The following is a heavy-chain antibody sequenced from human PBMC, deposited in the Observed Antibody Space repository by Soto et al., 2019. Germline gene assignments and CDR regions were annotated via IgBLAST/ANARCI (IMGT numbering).Heavy chain of an antibody. CDR1: GYTLTELS. V-gene: IGHV1-24*01. CDR3: ARDDGWNYRYYDMEV. D-gene: IGHD1-7*01. Sequence: ASVKVSCKVSGYTLTELSMHWVRQAPGKGLEWMGGFDPEDGETIYAQKFQGRVTITADESTSTAYMELSSLRSQDTAVYFCARDDGWNYRYYDMEVWGQGTTVTVSS. CDR2: FDPEDGET. J-gene: IGHJ6*02.